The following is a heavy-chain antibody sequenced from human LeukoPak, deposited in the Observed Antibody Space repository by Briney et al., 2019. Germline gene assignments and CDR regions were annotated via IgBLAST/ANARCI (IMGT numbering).Heavy chain of an antibody. CDR2: IYYSGST. CDR1: GNSFSGYY. CDR3: ARGLSPYYYDSSGYFDY. J-gene: IGHJ4*02. D-gene: IGHD3-22*01. Sequence: SETLSLTCAVYGNSFSGYYWSWIRQHPGKGLEWIGYIYYSGSTYYNPSLKSRVTISVDTSKNQFSLKLSSVTAADTAVYYCARGLSPYYYDSSGYFDYWGQGTLVTVSS. V-gene: IGHV4-31*11.